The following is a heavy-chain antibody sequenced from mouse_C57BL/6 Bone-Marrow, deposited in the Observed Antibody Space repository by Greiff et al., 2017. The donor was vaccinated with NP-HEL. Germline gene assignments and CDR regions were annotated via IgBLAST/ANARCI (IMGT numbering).Heavy chain of an antibody. CDR2: INPNNGGT. CDR3: ARESSSPWYFDV. V-gene: IGHV1-22*01. CDR1: GYTFTDYN. J-gene: IGHJ1*03. D-gene: IGHD1-1*01. Sequence: VQLQQSGPELVKPGASVKMSCKASGYTFTDYNMHWVKQSHGKSLEWIGYINPNNGGTSYNQKFKGKATLTVNKSSSTAYMELRSLTSEDSAVYYCARESSSPWYFDVWGTGTTVTVSS.